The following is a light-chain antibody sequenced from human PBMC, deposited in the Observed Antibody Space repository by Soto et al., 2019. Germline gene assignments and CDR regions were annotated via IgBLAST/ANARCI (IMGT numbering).Light chain of an antibody. Sequence: EKVMTQSPATLSVSPGERATLSFRASQSVSSTLAWYQQKPGQAPRLLIYDASTRANGIPARFSGSGSGTEFTLTISNLQSEDFAVYYCLQYNDWPRTFGQGTKVDIK. CDR2: DAS. CDR3: LQYNDWPRT. CDR1: QSVSST. J-gene: IGKJ1*01. V-gene: IGKV3-15*01.